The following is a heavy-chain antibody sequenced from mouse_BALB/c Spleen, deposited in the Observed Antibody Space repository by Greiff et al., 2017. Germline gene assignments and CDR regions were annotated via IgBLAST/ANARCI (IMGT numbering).Heavy chain of an antibody. CDR3: ARERYGNYDYAMDY. Sequence: VQLQQSGPELVKPGASVKMSCKASGYTFTSYYIHWVKQRPGQGLEWIGWIYPGDGSTKYNEKFKGKTTLTADKSSSTAYMLLSSLTSEDSAIYFCARERYGNYDYAMDYWGQGTSVTVSS. D-gene: IGHD2-10*02. CDR1: GYTFTSYY. CDR2: IYPGDGST. V-gene: IGHV1S56*01. J-gene: IGHJ4*01.